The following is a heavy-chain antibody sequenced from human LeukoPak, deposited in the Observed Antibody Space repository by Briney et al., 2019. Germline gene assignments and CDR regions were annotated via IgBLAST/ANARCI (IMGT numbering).Heavy chain of an antibody. CDR3: ARRRIAALGGWFDP. D-gene: IGHD6-13*01. Sequence: SETLSLTCTVSGGSLSSSNYYWGWIRQPPGKGLEWIGSIYSSGSTCYNSSLKSRVTISLDTSKNQFSLKLSSVTAADTAVYYCARRRIAALGGWFDPWGQGTLVTVSS. J-gene: IGHJ5*02. CDR2: IYSSGST. CDR1: GGSLSSSNYY. V-gene: IGHV4-39*07.